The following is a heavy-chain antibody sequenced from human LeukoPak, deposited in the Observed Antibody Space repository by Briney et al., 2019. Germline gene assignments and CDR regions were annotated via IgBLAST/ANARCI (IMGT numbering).Heavy chain of an antibody. D-gene: IGHD5-12*01. V-gene: IGHV3-23*01. CDR2: ISGSGGST. Sequence: GGSLRLSCAASGFTFSSYAMSWVRQAPGKGLDWVSAISGSGGSTYYADSVKGRFTISGDSSKNTLFLQMNSLRVEDTAVYYCAKCGYVGYDLFYFDYWGQGTLVTVSS. CDR1: GFTFSSYA. CDR3: AKCGYVGYDLFYFDY. J-gene: IGHJ4*02.